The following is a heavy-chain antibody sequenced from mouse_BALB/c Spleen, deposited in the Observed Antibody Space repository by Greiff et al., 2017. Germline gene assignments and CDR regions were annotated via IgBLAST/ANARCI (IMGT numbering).Heavy chain of an antibody. J-gene: IGHJ3*01. CDR2: ISYDGSN. D-gene: IGHD2-1*01. V-gene: IGHV3-6*02. CDR1: GYSITSGYY. Sequence: DVQLQESGPGLVKPSQSLSLTCSVTGYSITSGYYWNWIRQFPGNKLEWMGYISYDGSNNYNPSLKNRISITRDTSKNQFFLKLNSVTTEDTATYYCAIYYGNYVGLFAYWGQGTLVTVSA. CDR3: AIYYGNYVGLFAY.